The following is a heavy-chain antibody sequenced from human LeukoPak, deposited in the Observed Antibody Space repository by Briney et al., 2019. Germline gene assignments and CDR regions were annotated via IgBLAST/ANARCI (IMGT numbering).Heavy chain of an antibody. V-gene: IGHV1-2*02. CDR3: AREVLWFGELLKTDHWYFDL. D-gene: IGHD3-10*01. CDR1: GYSFADYY. J-gene: IGHJ2*01. CDR2: IKPNSGGT. Sequence: ASVKVSCKASGYSFADYYMHWVRQAPGQGLEWMGWIKPNSGGTRSAQKFQGRVTMTRDTSISTAYMELSSLRYDDTAVYYCAREVLWFGELLKTDHWYFDLWGRGTLVTVSS.